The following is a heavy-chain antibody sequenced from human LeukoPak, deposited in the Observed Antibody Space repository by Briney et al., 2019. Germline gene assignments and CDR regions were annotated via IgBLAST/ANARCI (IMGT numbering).Heavy chain of an antibody. D-gene: IGHD3-10*01. CDR1: GFTFSSYE. J-gene: IGHJ4*02. Sequence: PGGSLRLSCAASGFTFSSYEMNWVRQAPGKGLEWVSGISWNSGSIGYADSVKGRFTISRDNAKNSLYLQMNSLRAEDTALYYCAKDINYYGSGSYYDYWGQGTLVTVSS. CDR2: ISWNSGSI. CDR3: AKDINYYGSGSYYDY. V-gene: IGHV3-9*01.